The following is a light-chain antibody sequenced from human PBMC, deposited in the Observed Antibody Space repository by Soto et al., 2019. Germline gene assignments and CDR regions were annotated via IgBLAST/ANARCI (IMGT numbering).Light chain of an antibody. CDR1: SSDVGAYSY. Sequence: QSVLTQPASVSGSPGQSITIYCTGTSSDVGAYSYVSWYQQHPGKAPKLIIYEVSSRPSGVSRRFSGCKSGNTASLTISGLEAEDEADYYCSSFERSGTRVIGGGTQLTVL. CDR2: EVS. V-gene: IGLV2-14*01. J-gene: IGLJ2*01. CDR3: SSFERSGTRV.